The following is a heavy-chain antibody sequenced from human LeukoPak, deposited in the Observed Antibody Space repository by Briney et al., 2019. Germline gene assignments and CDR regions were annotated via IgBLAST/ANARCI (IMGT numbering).Heavy chain of an antibody. Sequence: GESLKISCKGSGYSFTSYWIGWVRQMPGKGLEWMGIIYPGDSDTRYSPSFQGQVTISADKSISTAYLQWSSLKASDTAMYYCARRRGVAGIWYNWFDPWGQGTLLTVSS. CDR1: GYSFTSYW. CDR3: ARRRGVAGIWYNWFDP. V-gene: IGHV5-51*01. CDR2: IYPGDSDT. D-gene: IGHD6-19*01. J-gene: IGHJ5*02.